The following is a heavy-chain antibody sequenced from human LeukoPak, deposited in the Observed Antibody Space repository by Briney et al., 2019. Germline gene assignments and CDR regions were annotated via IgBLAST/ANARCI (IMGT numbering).Heavy chain of an antibody. V-gene: IGHV3-30*18. CDR1: GFTFSSYG. D-gene: IGHD6-19*01. CDR2: ISYDGSNK. CDR3: AKGPYSSGWYRTDSGFDY. J-gene: IGHJ4*02. Sequence: QSGGSLRLSCAASGFTFSSYGVHWVRQAPGKGLEWVAVISYDGSNKYYADSVKGRFTISRDNSKNTLYLQMNSLRAEDTAVYYCAKGPYSSGWYRTDSGFDYWGQGTLVTVSS.